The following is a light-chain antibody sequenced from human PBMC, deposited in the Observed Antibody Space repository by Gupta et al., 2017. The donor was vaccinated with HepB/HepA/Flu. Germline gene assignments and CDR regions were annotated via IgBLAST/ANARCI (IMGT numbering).Light chain of an antibody. J-gene: IGLJ2*01. CDR1: SGYSHYS. Sequence: QLLVTQSSSASASLGSSVKLTCTLSSGYSHYSIGWHQQQPGTAPTLLMMVYRSGRYNKGSGIPECVSGSSSADALSINISNLQSEDESYYYSGNWKSNIPVFGGGTNLTVL. CDR3: GNWKSNIPV. CDR2: VYRSGRY. V-gene: IGLV4-60*03.